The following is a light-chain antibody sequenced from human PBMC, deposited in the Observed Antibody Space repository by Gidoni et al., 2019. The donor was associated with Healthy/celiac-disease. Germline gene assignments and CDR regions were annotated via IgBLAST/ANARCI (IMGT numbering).Light chain of an antibody. V-gene: IGKV3-11*01. CDR1: RSVSSY. CDR2: DAS. Sequence: EIVLTQSPATLSLSPGERATLSCRASRSVSSYLAWYQQKPGQAPRLLIYDASNRATGIPARFSGSGSGTDFTLTISSLEPEDFAVYYCQQRSNWPPPLTFGGGTKVEIK. J-gene: IGKJ4*01. CDR3: QQRSNWPPPLT.